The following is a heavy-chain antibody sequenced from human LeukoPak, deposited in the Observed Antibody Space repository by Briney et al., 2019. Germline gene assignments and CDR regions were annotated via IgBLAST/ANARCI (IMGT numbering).Heavy chain of an antibody. CDR3: ARLRYSDY. Sequence: GSLRLSCVASGFSFGSNWMSWVRQAPGKGLEWVANIKQDGSEKNYVDSVKGRFTISRDNAKNSLYLQMNSLRAEDTAVCYCARLRYSDYWGQGTLVTVSS. CDR2: IKQDGSEK. J-gene: IGHJ4*02. D-gene: IGHD2-21*01. V-gene: IGHV3-7*03. CDR1: GFSFGSNW.